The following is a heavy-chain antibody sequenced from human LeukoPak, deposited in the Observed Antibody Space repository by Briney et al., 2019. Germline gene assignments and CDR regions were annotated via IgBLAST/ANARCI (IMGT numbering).Heavy chain of an antibody. CDR3: AREGPGNEPYDYVWGSYRRGGPFDY. V-gene: IGHV4-61*02. J-gene: IGHJ4*02. Sequence: PSETLSLTCTVSGGSISSGSYYWSWIRQPAGKGLEWIGRIYTSGSTNYNPSLKSRVTISVDPSKNQFSLKLSSVTAADTAVYYCAREGPGNEPYDYVWGSYRRGGPFDYWGQGTLVTVSS. D-gene: IGHD3-16*02. CDR2: IYTSGST. CDR1: GGSISSGSYY.